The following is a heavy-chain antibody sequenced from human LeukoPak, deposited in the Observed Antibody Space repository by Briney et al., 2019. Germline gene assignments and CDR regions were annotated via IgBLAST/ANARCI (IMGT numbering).Heavy chain of an antibody. CDR1: GYTFTSYG. J-gene: IGHJ3*02. V-gene: IGHV1-18*01. CDR3: ARRYDFWSGYYGYAFDI. CDR2: ISAYNGNT. D-gene: IGHD3-3*01. Sequence: ASVKVSCKASGYTFTSYGISWVRQAPGQGLEWMGWISAYNGNTNYAQKLQGRVTMTTDTSTSTAYMELRSLRSDDTAVYYCARRYDFWSGYYGYAFDIWGQGTMVTVSS.